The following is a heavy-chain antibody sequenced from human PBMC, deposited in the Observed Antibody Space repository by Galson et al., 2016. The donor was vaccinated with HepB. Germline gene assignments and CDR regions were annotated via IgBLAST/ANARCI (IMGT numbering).Heavy chain of an antibody. D-gene: IGHD6-19*01. V-gene: IGHV1-69*13. CDR3: AREQWRLGVADY. J-gene: IGHJ4*02. CDR1: GGTFSSYA. Sequence: SVKVSCKASGGTFSSYAITWVRQAPGQGLEWMGGIIPIFDTANYAQKFQDRVTITADESTRTSYMELTSLRSEDTAIYYCAREQWRLGVADYWGQGTLVTVSS. CDR2: IIPIFDTA.